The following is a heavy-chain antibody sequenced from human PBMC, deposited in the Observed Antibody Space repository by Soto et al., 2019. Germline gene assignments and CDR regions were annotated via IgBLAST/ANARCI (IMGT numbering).Heavy chain of an antibody. J-gene: IGHJ6*03. Sequence: PGESLKISCKASGFSFTSYWIAWVRQMPGKGLEWMGIIYPDDSDTRISPSFQGQVTISADKSISTAYLQWSSLKASDTAIYYCASLIRQFSGQPPNYYSYYYMDVWGKGTTVTVSS. CDR3: ASLIRQFSGQPPNYYSYYYMDV. V-gene: IGHV5-51*01. D-gene: IGHD5-12*01. CDR2: IYPDDSDT. CDR1: GFSFTSYW.